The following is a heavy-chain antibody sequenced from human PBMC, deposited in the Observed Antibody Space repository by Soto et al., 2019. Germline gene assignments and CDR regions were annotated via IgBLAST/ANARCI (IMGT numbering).Heavy chain of an antibody. Sequence: SQTLSLTCAISGDSVSSDSAMWHWIRQSPSSGLEWLGRTYYRSRWYIDYAVSVKTRASINPYTSKNQFSLQLRSVTPEVTAVHYCSREFADSVSSDSHLGYWGRGALVTVAS. J-gene: IGHJ4*02. CDR1: GDSVSSDSAM. CDR3: SREFADSVSSDSHLGY. V-gene: IGHV6-1*01. D-gene: IGHD6-19*01. CDR2: TYYRSRWYI.